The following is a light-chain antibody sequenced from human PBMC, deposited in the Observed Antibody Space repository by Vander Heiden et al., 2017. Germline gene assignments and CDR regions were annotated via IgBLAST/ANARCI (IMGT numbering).Light chain of an antibody. V-gene: IGLV1-44*01. CDR1: SSSIGSHT. CDR3: AVRDDNLRAVV. Sequence: QSVLTPPPSASGTPGQRVPLPCSGRSSSIGSHTVNWYQQYPGTAPKPLILLDHQRPTGVADRFSGSKSGTSASLAISGLQYEDEADYYCAVRDDNLRAVVFGGGTKLTVL. CDR2: LDH. J-gene: IGLJ3*02.